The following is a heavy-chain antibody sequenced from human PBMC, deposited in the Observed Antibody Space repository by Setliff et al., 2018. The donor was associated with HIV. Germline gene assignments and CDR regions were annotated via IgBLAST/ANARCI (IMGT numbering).Heavy chain of an antibody. Sequence: PSETLSLTCSVSGASISSYYWNWIRQPAGKGLEWIGRIYTSGSTNYNPSLKSRVTISVDTSRNQFSLKLSSVTAADTAVYYCARSYYYDSSGYSSRYWFDPWGQGTLVTVSS. D-gene: IGHD3-22*01. CDR1: GASISSYY. CDR2: IYTSGST. V-gene: IGHV4-4*07. J-gene: IGHJ5*02. CDR3: ARSYYYDSSGYSSRYWFDP.